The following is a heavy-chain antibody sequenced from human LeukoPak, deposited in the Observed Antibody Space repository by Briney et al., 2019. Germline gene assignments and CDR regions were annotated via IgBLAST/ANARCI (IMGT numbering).Heavy chain of an antibody. V-gene: IGHV3-23*01. Sequence: GSGGSTYYADSVKGRFTISRDNSKNTLYLQMNSLRAEDTAVYYCAKDSSSWYDDYYYGMDVWGQGTTVTVSS. CDR3: AKDSSSWYDDYYYGMDV. D-gene: IGHD6-13*01. J-gene: IGHJ6*02. CDR2: GSGGST.